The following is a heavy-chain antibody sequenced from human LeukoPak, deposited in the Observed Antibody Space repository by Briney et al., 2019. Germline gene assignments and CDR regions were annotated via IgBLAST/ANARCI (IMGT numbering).Heavy chain of an antibody. V-gene: IGHV4-59*12. Sequence: SETLSLTCTVSGGSISSYYWSWIRQPPGKGLEWIGYIYYSGSTNYNPSLKSRVTISVDTSKNQFSLKLSSVTAADTAVYYCARGFTSSWLVRRYYYYYMDVWGKGTTVTVSS. J-gene: IGHJ6*03. D-gene: IGHD6-19*01. CDR2: IYYSGST. CDR1: GGSISSYY. CDR3: ARGFTSSWLVRRYYYYYMDV.